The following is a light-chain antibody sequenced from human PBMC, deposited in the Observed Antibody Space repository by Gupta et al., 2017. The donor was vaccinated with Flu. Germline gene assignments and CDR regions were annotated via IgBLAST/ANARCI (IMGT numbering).Light chain of an antibody. J-gene: IGLJ3*02. CDR3: QSYDRGLSSLV. CDR2: TNN. CDR1: SSNIGAVYD. Sequence: QSVLTPPPSVSGAPGQRVTISCTGRSSNIGAVYDVHGYQQLPGTAPKLLIFTNNNRPSGVPDRFSGSKSGTSASLVITGLQSEDEADYYCQSYDRGLSSLVFGGGTKLTVL. V-gene: IGLV1-40*01.